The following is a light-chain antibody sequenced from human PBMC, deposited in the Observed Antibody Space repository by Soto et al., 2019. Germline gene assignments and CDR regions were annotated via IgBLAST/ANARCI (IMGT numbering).Light chain of an antibody. J-gene: IGKJ1*01. V-gene: IGKV3-11*01. CDR2: DAS. CDR1: QSVCNY. Sequence: EIVLTQSPATLSLSPGERATLSCRASQSVCNYLVWYQQKPGQAPRLLIYDASNRATGIPARFSGSGSGTDFTLTTGSLEPDDFAVYDCHQSSTWWTFGPGTKLEIK. CDR3: HQSSTWWT.